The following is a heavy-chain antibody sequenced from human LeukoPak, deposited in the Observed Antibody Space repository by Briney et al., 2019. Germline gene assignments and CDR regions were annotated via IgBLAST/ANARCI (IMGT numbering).Heavy chain of an antibody. J-gene: IGHJ4*02. CDR2: IIPIFGTA. CDR3: ASNEYSSSLRTTGFDY. CDR1: GGTFSSYA. V-gene: IGHV1-69*01. Sequence: GSSVKVSCKASGGTFSSYAISWVRQAPGQGLEWMGGIIPIFGTANYAQKFQGRVTITADESTSTAYMELSSLRSEDTAVYYCASNEYSSSLRTTGFDYWGQGTLVTVSS. D-gene: IGHD6-6*01.